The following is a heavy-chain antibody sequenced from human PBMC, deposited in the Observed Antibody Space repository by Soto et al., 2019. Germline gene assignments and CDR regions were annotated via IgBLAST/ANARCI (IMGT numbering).Heavy chain of an antibody. CDR3: ARSSVSFDS. D-gene: IGHD3-10*01. Sequence: QVHLVQSGAEVKKPGASVNVSCKASGYIFTNYAIHWVRQAPGQRLEWMGRINAGDGNTRYSQNFQDRVTITRDTSASTAYMQLSSLTSADSTLYFCARSSVSFDSWGQGTLVTVSS. CDR1: GYIFTNYA. CDR2: INAGDGNT. V-gene: IGHV1-3*01. J-gene: IGHJ4*02.